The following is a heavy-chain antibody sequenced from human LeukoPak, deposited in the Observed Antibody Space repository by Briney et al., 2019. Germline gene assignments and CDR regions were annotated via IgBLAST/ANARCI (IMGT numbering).Heavy chain of an antibody. CDR2: INHSGST. V-gene: IGHV4-39*07. Sequence: PSETLSLTCTVSGGSISSSSYYWGWIRQPPGKGLEWIGEINHSGSTNYNPSLKSRVTISVDTSKNQFSLKLSSVTAADTAVYYCARGIKRYYYDSSGYHPLWGQGTLVTVSS. CDR3: ARGIKRYYYDSSGYHPL. CDR1: GGSISSSSYY. D-gene: IGHD3-22*01. J-gene: IGHJ4*02.